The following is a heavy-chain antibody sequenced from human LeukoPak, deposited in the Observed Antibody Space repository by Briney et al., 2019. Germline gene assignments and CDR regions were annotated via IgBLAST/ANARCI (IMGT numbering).Heavy chain of an antibody. CDR2: ICGSGGST. D-gene: IGHD4-17*01. J-gene: IGHJ5*02. Sequence: GGSLRLSCAASGFTFSSYAMSWVRQAPGKGLGWVSAICGSGGSTYYADSVKGRFTISRDNSKNTLYLQMNSLRAEDTAVYYCAKDSGTWNGDYLNWFDPWGQGTLVTVSS. CDR1: GFTFSSYA. V-gene: IGHV3-23*01. CDR3: AKDSGTWNGDYLNWFDP.